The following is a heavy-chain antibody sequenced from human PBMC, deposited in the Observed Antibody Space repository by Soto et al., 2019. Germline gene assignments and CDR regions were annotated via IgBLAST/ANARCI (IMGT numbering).Heavy chain of an antibody. V-gene: IGHV3-21*01. CDR2: ISSSSSYI. D-gene: IGHD6-13*01. Sequence: PGGSLRLSCAASGFTFSSYSMNWVRQAPGKGLEWVSSISSSSSYIYYADSVKGRFTISRDNAKNSLYLQMNSLRAEDTAVYYCARDLRIAAAGTYFDYWGQGTLVTVSS. CDR1: GFTFSSYS. CDR3: ARDLRIAAAGTYFDY. J-gene: IGHJ4*02.